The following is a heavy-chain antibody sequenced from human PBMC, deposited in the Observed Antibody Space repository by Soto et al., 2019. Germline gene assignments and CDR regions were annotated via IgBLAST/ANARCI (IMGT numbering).Heavy chain of an antibody. Sequence: QVQLVESGGGVVQPGRSLRLSCAASGFTFSNSGMHWVRQAPGKGLEWVAVIWYDENNKYYADSVKGRFTISRDNSRNTLYLEMNSLRAEDTAVYYCARNVWEDWLGELWVLDYWGQGTLVTVSS. CDR1: GFTFSNSG. D-gene: IGHD3-16*01. V-gene: IGHV3-33*01. CDR3: ARNVWEDWLGELWVLDY. CDR2: IWYDENNK. J-gene: IGHJ4*02.